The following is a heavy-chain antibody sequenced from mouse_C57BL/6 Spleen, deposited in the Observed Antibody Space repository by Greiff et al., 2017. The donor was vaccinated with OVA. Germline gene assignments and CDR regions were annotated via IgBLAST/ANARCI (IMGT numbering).Heavy chain of an antibody. D-gene: IGHD4-1*01. CDR3: ARGWDQYYFDY. J-gene: IGHJ2*01. CDR2: IDPSDSET. Sequence: QVQLQQPGAELVRPGSSVKLSCKASGYTFTSYWMHWVKQRPIQGLEWIGNIDPSDSETNYNQKFKDKATLTVDKSSSTAYMQLSSLTSEDSAVYYCARGWDQYYFDYWGQGTTLTVSS. CDR1: GYTFTSYW. V-gene: IGHV1-52*01.